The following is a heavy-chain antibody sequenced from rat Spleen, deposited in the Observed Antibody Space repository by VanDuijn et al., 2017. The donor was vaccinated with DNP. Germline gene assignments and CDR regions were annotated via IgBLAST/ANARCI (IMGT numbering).Heavy chain of an antibody. Sequence: EVQLVDSGGGLVQPGGSLKVSCAASGFIFSDYNMAWVRQAPKKGLEWVATITYDGRSTYYRDTVKGRFTISRDNAEGTLDLQMVSLRSEDTATYFCTRRTVPEAMDAWGQGTSVTVSS. V-gene: IGHV5-7*01. J-gene: IGHJ4*01. D-gene: IGHD1-8*01. CDR2: ITYDGRST. CDR1: GFIFSDYN. CDR3: TRRTVPEAMDA.